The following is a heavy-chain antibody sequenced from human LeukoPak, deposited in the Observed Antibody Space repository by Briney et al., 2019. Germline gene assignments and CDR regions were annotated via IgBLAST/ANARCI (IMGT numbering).Heavy chain of an antibody. J-gene: IGHJ4*02. V-gene: IGHV3-23*01. CDR1: GFTFSSYA. CDR3: AKDKSSSWYSEFDY. Sequence: GGSLRLSCAASGFTFSSYAMSWVRQAPGKGLEWVSAISGSGGSTYYADSVKGRFTISRDNSKNTLYLQMSSLRAEDTAVYYCAKDKSSSWYSEFDYWGQGTLVTVSS. CDR2: ISGSGGST. D-gene: IGHD6-13*01.